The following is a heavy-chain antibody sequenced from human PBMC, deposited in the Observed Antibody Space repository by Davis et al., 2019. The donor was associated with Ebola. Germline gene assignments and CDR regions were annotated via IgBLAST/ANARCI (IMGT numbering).Heavy chain of an antibody. CDR2: INHSGST. J-gene: IGHJ5*02. Sequence: SETLSLTCTVSGGSISSYYWSWIRQPPGKGLEWIGEINHSGSTNYNPSLKTRITISVDTSKNQFSLKLSSVTAADTAVYYCARARIFGVVNWFDPWGQGTLVTVSS. CDR3: ARARIFGVVNWFDP. CDR1: GGSISSYY. V-gene: IGHV4-34*01. D-gene: IGHD3-3*01.